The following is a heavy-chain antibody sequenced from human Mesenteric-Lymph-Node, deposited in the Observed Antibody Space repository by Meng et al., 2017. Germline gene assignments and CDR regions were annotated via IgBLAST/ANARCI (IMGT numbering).Heavy chain of an antibody. J-gene: IGHJ4*02. V-gene: IGHV3-33*01. CDR1: GFTFSSYG. D-gene: IGHD6-13*01. Sequence: GESLKISCAASGFTFSSYGMHWVRQAPGKGLEWVAVIWYDGSNKYYADSVKGRFTISRDNSKNTLYLQMNSLRAEDTAVYYCARDLGPGSSSWEGPPGYWGQGTLVTVSS. CDR3: ARDLGPGSSSWEGPPGY. CDR2: IWYDGSNK.